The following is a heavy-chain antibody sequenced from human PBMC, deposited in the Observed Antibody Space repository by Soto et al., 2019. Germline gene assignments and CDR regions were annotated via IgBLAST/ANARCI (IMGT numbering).Heavy chain of an antibody. CDR3: ARDHPTSLIFGVVISYYYGMDV. J-gene: IGHJ6*02. D-gene: IGHD3-3*01. Sequence: GGSLRLSCAASGFTFSSYAMHWVRQAPGKGLEWVAVISYDGSNKYYADSVKGRFTISRDNSKNTLYLQMNSLRAEDTAVYYCARDHPTSLIFGVVISYYYGMDVWGQGTTVTVSS. CDR1: GFTFSSYA. V-gene: IGHV3-30-3*01. CDR2: ISYDGSNK.